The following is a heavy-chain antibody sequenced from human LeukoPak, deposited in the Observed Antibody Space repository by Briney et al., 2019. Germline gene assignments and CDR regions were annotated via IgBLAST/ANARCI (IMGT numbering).Heavy chain of an antibody. J-gene: IGHJ2*01. CDR3: ARRGFCTSPNCLRFWYFDL. CDR1: GASISRYF. CDR2: IYANGSS. V-gene: IGHV4-4*08. Sequence: PSETLSLTCTVSGASISRYFRTWVRQVPGKGLEWIGYIYANGSSDYSPSLKSRVTMSLDTFQSQISLTLTSVTDADTAVYYCARRGFCTSPNCLRFWYFDLWGRGTLVTVSS. D-gene: IGHD2-2*01.